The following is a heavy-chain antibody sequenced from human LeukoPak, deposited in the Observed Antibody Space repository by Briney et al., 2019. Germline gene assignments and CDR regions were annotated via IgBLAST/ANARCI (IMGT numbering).Heavy chain of an antibody. Sequence: SETLSLTCTVSGGSISNYYWSWIRQTPGKGLEWIGYIYYRGSTNYNPSLNSRVTISVDTSKNQFPLRLSSVTAADTAVYYCARDLYSSGWYGRWFDPWGQGTLVTVSS. CDR1: GGSISNYY. CDR2: IYYRGST. D-gene: IGHD6-19*01. V-gene: IGHV4-59*01. CDR3: ARDLYSSGWYGRWFDP. J-gene: IGHJ5*02.